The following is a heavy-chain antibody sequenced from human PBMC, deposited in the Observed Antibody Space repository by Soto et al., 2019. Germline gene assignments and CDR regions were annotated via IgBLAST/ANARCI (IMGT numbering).Heavy chain of an antibody. CDR1: GFTFSSYG. CDR2: IWYDGSNK. CDR3: AKDGTGYSYGPYYYYGMDV. D-gene: IGHD5-18*01. J-gene: IGHJ6*02. Sequence: GESLIISGAASGFTFSSYGMHWVRQAPGEGLEWVAVIWYDGSNKYYADSVKGRFTISRDNSKNTLYLQMNSLRAEDTAVYYCAKDGTGYSYGPYYYYGMDVWGQGTTVTVSS. V-gene: IGHV3-33*06.